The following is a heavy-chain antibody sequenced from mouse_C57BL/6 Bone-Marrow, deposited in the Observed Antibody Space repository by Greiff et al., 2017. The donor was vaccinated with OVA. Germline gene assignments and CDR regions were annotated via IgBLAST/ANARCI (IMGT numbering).Heavy chain of an antibody. CDR2: ISNGGGST. D-gene: IGHD2-3*01. V-gene: IGHV5-12*01. J-gene: IGHJ4*01. Sequence: EVQLVESGGGLVQPGGSLKLSCAASGFTFSDYYMYWVRQTPEKRLEWVAYISNGGGSTYYPDTVKGRFTISRDNAKNTLYLQMSRLKSEDTAMYYCARPVYDGYPYYYAMDYWGQGTSVTVSS. CDR3: ARPVYDGYPYYYAMDY. CDR1: GFTFSDYY.